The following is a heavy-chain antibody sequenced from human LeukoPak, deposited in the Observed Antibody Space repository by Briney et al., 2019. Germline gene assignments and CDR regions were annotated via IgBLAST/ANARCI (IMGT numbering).Heavy chain of an antibody. D-gene: IGHD5-18*01. J-gene: IGHJ6*02. CDR2: IASDGSST. Sequence: GGSLRLSCAASGFTFSSYWMNWVRQAPGKGLVWVSRIASDGSSTTYADSVKGRFSISRDNAKNTLYLQMNSLRAEDTAVYYCARDAVDTANAVWGQGTTVTVSS. CDR3: ARDAVDTANAV. CDR1: GFTFSSYW. V-gene: IGHV3-74*01.